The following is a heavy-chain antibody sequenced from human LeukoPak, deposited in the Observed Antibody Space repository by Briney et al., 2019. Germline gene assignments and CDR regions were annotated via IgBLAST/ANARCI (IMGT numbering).Heavy chain of an antibody. CDR1: GGSISSGDYY. Sequence: SQTLSLTCTVSGGSISSGDYYWSWIRQPPGKGLEWIGYIYYSGSTYYNPPLKSRVSISVDTSKNQFSLKLSSVTAADTAVYYCARAYDSSGFPLFDYWGQGALVTVSS. D-gene: IGHD3-22*01. V-gene: IGHV4-30-4*01. J-gene: IGHJ4*02. CDR3: ARAYDSSGFPLFDY. CDR2: IYYSGST.